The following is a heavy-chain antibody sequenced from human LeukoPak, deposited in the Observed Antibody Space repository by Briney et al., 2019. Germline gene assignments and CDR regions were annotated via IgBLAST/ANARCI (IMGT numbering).Heavy chain of an antibody. CDR1: GFTFSSYG. CDR2: IWYDGSNK. D-gene: IGHD6-19*01. CDR3: ARDRDSSGWVDY. V-gene: IGHV3-33*01. Sequence: GGSLRLSCAASGFTFSSYGMHWVRQAPGKGLEGVAVIWYDGSNKYYADSVKGRFTISRDNSKNTLYLQMNSLRAEDTAVYYCARDRDSSGWVDYWGQGTLVTVSS. J-gene: IGHJ4*02.